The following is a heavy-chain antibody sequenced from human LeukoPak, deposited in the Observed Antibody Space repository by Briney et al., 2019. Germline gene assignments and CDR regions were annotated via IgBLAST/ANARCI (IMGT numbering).Heavy chain of an antibody. D-gene: IGHD1-1*01. CDR1: GVTFSSYA. CDR2: IIPIFGTA. Sequence: SVKVSCKASGVTFSSYAISWVRQAPGQGLEWMGGIIPIFGTANYAQKFQGRVTITADESTSTDYMELSSLRSEDTAVYYCASSRDNWRVFDYWGQGTLVTVSS. CDR3: ASSRDNWRVFDY. V-gene: IGHV1-69*13. J-gene: IGHJ4*02.